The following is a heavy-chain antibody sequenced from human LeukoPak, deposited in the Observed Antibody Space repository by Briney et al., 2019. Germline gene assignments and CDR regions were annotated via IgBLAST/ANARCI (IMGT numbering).Heavy chain of an antibody. J-gene: IGHJ5*02. Sequence: GGSLRLSCAASGFTFSSYWMSWVRQAPGKGLEWVANIKQDGSEKYYVDSVKGRFTISRDNAKNSLYLQMNSLRAEDTAVYYCARCPPISIAARPGWFDPWGQGTLVTVSS. CDR2: IKQDGSEK. D-gene: IGHD6-6*01. CDR3: ARCPPISIAARPGWFDP. CDR1: GFTFSSYW. V-gene: IGHV3-7*01.